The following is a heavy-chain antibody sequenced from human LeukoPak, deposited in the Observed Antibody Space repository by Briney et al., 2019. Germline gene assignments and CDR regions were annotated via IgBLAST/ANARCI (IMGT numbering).Heavy chain of an antibody. J-gene: IGHJ2*01. CDR2: IYPGDSDT. V-gene: IGHV5-51*01. D-gene: IGHD2-2*01. Sequence: GESLKISCKGSGYSFTTYWIGWVRQMPGKGLEWMGIIYPGDSDTRYSPSFQGLVTISADKSISTAYLQWSSLKASDTAMYYCARPLRAVPAAGPFDLWGRGTLVTVSS. CDR1: GYSFTTYW. CDR3: ARPLRAVPAAGPFDL.